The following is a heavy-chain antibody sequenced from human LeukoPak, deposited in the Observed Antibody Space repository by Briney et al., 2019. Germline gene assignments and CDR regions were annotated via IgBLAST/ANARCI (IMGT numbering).Heavy chain of an antibody. J-gene: IGHJ6*02. CDR3: AKSGQLRNPMDV. D-gene: IGHD6-13*01. CDR1: GFTVSSNY. Sequence: GGSLRLSCAASGFTVSSNYMSWVRQAPGKGLEWVSVIYSGGSTYYADSVKGRFTISRDNSKNTLYLQMNSLRAEDTAVYYCAKSGQLRNPMDVWGQGTTVTVSS. CDR2: IYSGGST. V-gene: IGHV3-53*01.